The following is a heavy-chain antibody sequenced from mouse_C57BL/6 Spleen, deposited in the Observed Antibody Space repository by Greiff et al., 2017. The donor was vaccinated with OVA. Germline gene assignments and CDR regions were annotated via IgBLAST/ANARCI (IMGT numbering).Heavy chain of an antibody. Sequence: EVKLMESGGGLVKPGGSLKLSCAASGFTFSDYGMHWVRQAPEKGLEWVAYISSGSSTIYYADTVKGRFTISRDNAKNNLFLQMTSLRSEDTAMYYCARLGPMDYWGQGTSVTVSS. CDR3: ARLGPMDY. CDR1: GFTFSDYG. CDR2: ISSGSSTI. J-gene: IGHJ4*01. V-gene: IGHV5-17*01. D-gene: IGHD4-1*01.